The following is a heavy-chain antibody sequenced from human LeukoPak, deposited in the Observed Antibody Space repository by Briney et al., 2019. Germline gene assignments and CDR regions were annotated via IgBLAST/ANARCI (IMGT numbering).Heavy chain of an antibody. Sequence: PSETLSLTCSVSGGSISTYYWTWIRQPPGKGLEWIGYIYYSGSTNYNPSLKSRVTISLDTSKNQFSLKLSSVTAADTAVYYCARTILSGYPDSWGQGTLVIVFS. J-gene: IGHJ4*02. CDR1: GGSISTYY. CDR2: IYYSGST. D-gene: IGHD3-3*01. V-gene: IGHV4-59*01. CDR3: ARTILSGYPDS.